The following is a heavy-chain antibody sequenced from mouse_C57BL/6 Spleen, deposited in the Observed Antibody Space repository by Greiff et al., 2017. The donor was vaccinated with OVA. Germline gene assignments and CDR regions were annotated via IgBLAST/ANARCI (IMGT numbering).Heavy chain of an antibody. CDR3: ARWVLRSYYFDY. D-gene: IGHD1-1*01. Sequence: QVHVKQSGAELARPGASVKLSCKASGYTFTSYGISWVKQRTGQGLEWIGEIYPRSGNTYYNEKFKGKATLTADKSSSTAYMELRSLTSEDSAVYFCARWVLRSYYFDYWGQGTTLTVSS. V-gene: IGHV1-81*01. J-gene: IGHJ2*01. CDR1: GYTFTSYG. CDR2: IYPRSGNT.